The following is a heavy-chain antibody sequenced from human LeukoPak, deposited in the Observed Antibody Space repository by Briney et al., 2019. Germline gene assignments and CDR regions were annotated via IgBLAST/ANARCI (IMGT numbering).Heavy chain of an antibody. CDR1: GFTFSIYS. D-gene: IGHD2-2*01. Sequence: GGSLRLSCAASGFTFSIYSMNWVRQAPGKGLEWVSSISTSSTYIDYADSMKGRFTISRDNAKKSLYLQMNSLRAEDTAVCYCTRDSYCSSTSCYRGHFDSWGQGTLVTVSS. V-gene: IGHV3-21*01. CDR3: TRDSYCSSTSCYRGHFDS. J-gene: IGHJ4*02. CDR2: ISTSSTYI.